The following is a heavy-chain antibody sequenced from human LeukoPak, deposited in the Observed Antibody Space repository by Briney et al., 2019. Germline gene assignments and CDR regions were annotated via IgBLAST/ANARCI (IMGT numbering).Heavy chain of an antibody. Sequence: ASVKVSCKASGGTFSSYAISWVRQAPGQGLEWMGGIITIFGTANYAQKFQGRVTMTRDMSTSTVYMELSSLRSEDTAVYYCARESGRITMVRGVSAFDYWGQGTLVTVSS. D-gene: IGHD3-10*01. J-gene: IGHJ4*02. V-gene: IGHV1-69*05. CDR3: ARESGRITMVRGVSAFDY. CDR2: IITIFGTA. CDR1: GGTFSSYA.